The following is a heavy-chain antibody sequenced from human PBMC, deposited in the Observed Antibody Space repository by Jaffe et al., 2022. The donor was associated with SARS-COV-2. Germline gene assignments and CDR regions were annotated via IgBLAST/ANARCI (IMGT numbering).Heavy chain of an antibody. J-gene: IGHJ3*02. Sequence: EVQLVESGGGLVQPGGSLRLSCAASGFTVSSNYMSWVRQAPGKGLEWVSVIYSGGSTYYADSVKGRFTISRDNSKNTLYLQMNSLRAEDTAVYYCARGGYYDILTGENDAFDIWGQGTMVTVSS. V-gene: IGHV3-66*02. CDR3: ARGGYYDILTGENDAFDI. CDR2: IYSGGST. D-gene: IGHD3-9*01. CDR1: GFTVSSNY.